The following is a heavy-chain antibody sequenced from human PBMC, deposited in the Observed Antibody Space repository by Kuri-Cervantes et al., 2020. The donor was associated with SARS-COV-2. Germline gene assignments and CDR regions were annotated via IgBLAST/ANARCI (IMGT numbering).Heavy chain of an antibody. Sequence: SQTLSLTCAVSGYSISSGYYWSWIRQPPGKGLEWIGYIYYSGSTYYNPSLKSQVTISVDTSKNQFCLKLSSVTAADTAVYYCAKGYYYYMDVWGKGTTVTVSS. J-gene: IGHJ6*03. V-gene: IGHV4-30-4*08. CDR2: IYYSGST. CDR3: AKGYYYYMDV. CDR1: GYSISSGYY.